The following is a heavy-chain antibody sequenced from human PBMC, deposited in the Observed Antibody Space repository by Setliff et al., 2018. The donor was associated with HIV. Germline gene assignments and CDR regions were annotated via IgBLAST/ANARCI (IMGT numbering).Heavy chain of an antibody. D-gene: IGHD2-15*01. CDR2: IRYDGSNK. CDR3: AKTLPTLYPPHDYYFAMDV. Sequence: PGGSLRLSCAASGFTFSSYGIHWVRQAPGKGLEWVAFIRYDGSNKYYADSVKGRFTISRDNSKNTLYLQMNSLRAEDTAVYYCAKTLPTLYPPHDYYFAMDVWGQGTTVTVS. CDR1: GFTFSSYG. J-gene: IGHJ6*02. V-gene: IGHV3-30*02.